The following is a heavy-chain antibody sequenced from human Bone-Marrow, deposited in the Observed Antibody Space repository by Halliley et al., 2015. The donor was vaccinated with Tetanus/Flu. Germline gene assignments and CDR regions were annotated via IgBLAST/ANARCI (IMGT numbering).Heavy chain of an antibody. J-gene: IGHJ4*02. Sequence: SLRLSCAASGFTFSSYEVNWVRQAPGKGLEWVSYISSSGTTIYYADSVKGRFAISRDNAKNSLYLQMNSLRSEDTAVYYCATLDGTSSLGSDYWGQGTLVTVSS. CDR2: ISSSGTTI. D-gene: IGHD3-10*01. V-gene: IGHV3-48*03. CDR3: ATLDGTSSLGSDY. CDR1: GFTFSSYE.